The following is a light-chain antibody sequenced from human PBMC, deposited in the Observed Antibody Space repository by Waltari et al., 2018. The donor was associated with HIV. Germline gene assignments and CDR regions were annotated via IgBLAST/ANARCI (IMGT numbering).Light chain of an antibody. V-gene: IGKV3-15*01. CDR2: GAA. Sequence: VMTQSPAILSASPGERVPLSCRASQGVGSNLAWYQQKVGQAPRLLIYGAATRAAEIPVRFSGSGSGTDFTLTIDSLQSEDFATYYCQQYNIRPRGNTFGQGTKLQIK. CDR3: QQYNIRPRGNT. J-gene: IGKJ2*01. CDR1: QGVGSN.